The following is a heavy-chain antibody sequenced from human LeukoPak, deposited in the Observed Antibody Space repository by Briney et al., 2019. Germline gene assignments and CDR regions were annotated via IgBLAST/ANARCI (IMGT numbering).Heavy chain of an antibody. D-gene: IGHD3-16*01. CDR3: ARGRNYGHYYYYMDV. Sequence: PSETLSLTCAVYGGSLSGYYWSWIRQPPGKGLEWIGEINHSGSTNYNPSLKSRVTISVDTSKNQFSLKLSSVTAADTAVYYCARGRNYGHYYYYMDVWGKGTTVTVSS. CDR2: INHSGST. CDR1: GGSLSGYY. V-gene: IGHV4-34*01. J-gene: IGHJ6*03.